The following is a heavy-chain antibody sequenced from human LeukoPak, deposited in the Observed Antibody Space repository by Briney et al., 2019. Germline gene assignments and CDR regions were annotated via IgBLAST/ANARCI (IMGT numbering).Heavy chain of an antibody. CDR3: ARDWPSPFDY. V-gene: IGHV3-21*01. CDR1: GFAFSSHS. CDR2: ISSSSSYI. J-gene: IGHJ4*02. Sequence: GGSLRLSCEASGFAFSSHSMNWVRQAPGKGLEWVSSISSSSSYIYYADSVKGRFTISRDNAKNSLYLQMNSLRAEDTAVYYCARDWPSPFDYWGQGTLVTVSS.